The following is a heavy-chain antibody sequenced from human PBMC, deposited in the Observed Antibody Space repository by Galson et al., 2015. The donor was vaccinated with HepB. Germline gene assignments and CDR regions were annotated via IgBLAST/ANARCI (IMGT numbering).Heavy chain of an antibody. CDR2: ISSSSSYI. CDR1: GFTFSSYS. D-gene: IGHD2-2*02. Sequence: SLRLSCAASGFTFSSYSMNWVRQAPGKGLEWVSSISSSSSYIYYADSVKGRFTISRDNAKNSLYLQMNSLRAEDTAVYYCARDAIVDGDYFDYWGQGTLVTVSS. J-gene: IGHJ4*02. V-gene: IGHV3-21*01. CDR3: ARDAIVDGDYFDY.